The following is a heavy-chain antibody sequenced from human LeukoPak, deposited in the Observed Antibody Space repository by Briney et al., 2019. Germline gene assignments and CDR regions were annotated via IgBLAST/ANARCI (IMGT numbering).Heavy chain of an antibody. CDR3: ARVFYGSGGSDWFDP. V-gene: IGHV4-39*01. Sequence: SETLSLTCTVSGGSISSSSYYWGWIRQPPGKGLEWIGSIYYSGSTYYNPSLKSRVTISVDTSKNQFSLKLSSVTAADTAVYYCARVFYGSGGSDWFDPWGQGTLVTVSS. J-gene: IGHJ5*02. D-gene: IGHD3-10*01. CDR2: IYYSGST. CDR1: GGSISSSSYY.